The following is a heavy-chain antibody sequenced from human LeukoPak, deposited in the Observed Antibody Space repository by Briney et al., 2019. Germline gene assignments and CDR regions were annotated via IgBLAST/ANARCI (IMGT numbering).Heavy chain of an antibody. D-gene: IGHD6-19*01. Sequence: GASVKVSCKASGYTFTSYGISWVRQAPGQGLEWMGWISTYNGNTHYAQKLQGRVTMTTDTSTSTAYMELRSLRSDDTAVYYCARSSLAVAGGVFDYWGQGTLVTVSS. J-gene: IGHJ4*02. V-gene: IGHV1-18*01. CDR2: ISTYNGNT. CDR1: GYTFTSYG. CDR3: ARSSLAVAGGVFDY.